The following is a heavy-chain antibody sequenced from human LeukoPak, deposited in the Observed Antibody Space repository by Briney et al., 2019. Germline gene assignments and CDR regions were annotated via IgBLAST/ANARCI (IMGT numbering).Heavy chain of an antibody. D-gene: IGHD5-24*01. Sequence: GESLKISCKGSGYSFTSYWIGWVRQMPGKGLEWMGIIYPGDSDTRYSPSFQGQVTISADKSISTAYLQWSSLKASDTAMYYCARHRFGWRAGGYNSMDWFDPWGQGTLVTVSS. J-gene: IGHJ5*02. CDR2: IYPGDSDT. CDR3: ARHRFGWRAGGYNSMDWFDP. V-gene: IGHV5-51*01. CDR1: GYSFTSYW.